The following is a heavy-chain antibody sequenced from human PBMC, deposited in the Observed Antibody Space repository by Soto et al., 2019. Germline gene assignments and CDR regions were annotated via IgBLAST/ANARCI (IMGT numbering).Heavy chain of an antibody. CDR1: GFPFSSYW. J-gene: IGHJ4*02. CDR2: LNEDGSEK. D-gene: IGHD3-16*01. V-gene: IGHV3-7*05. CDR3: ASGGHVDY. Sequence: EVQLVESGGGLVQPGGSLRLSCAASGFPFSSYWMTWVRQAPGKGLEWVANLNEDGSEKHYVDSVKGRFTISRDNAKNSLYLQMNSLSAEDTAVYYCASGGHVDYCGQGPLVTVSS.